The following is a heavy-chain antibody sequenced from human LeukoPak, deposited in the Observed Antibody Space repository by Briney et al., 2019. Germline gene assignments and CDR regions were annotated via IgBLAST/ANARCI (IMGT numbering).Heavy chain of an antibody. CDR1: GGSISSSSYY. CDR2: IYYSGST. J-gene: IGHJ5*02. Sequence: PSETLSLTCTVSGGSISSSSYYWGWIRHPPGKGLEWIGSIYYSGSTYYNPSLKSRVTTSVDTSKNQFSLKLSSVTAVDTAVYYCARRGGYDDYNWFDPWGQGTLVTVSS. D-gene: IGHD5-12*01. V-gene: IGHV4-39*01. CDR3: ARRGGYDDYNWFDP.